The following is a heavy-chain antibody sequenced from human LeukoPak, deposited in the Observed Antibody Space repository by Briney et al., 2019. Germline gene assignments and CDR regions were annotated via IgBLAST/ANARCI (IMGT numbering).Heavy chain of an antibody. CDR3: AKSNYDLWSGYSY. CDR1: GFTISSYA. CDR2: ISGSGDTT. J-gene: IGHJ4*02. D-gene: IGHD3-3*01. V-gene: IGHV3-23*01. Sequence: GGSLRLSCAASGFTISSYAMSWVRQAPGKGLDWVSAISGSGDTTYYADSVKGRFTISRDNSKNTLYLQMKSLRAEDTAVYYCAKSNYDLWSGYSYWGQGTLVTVSS.